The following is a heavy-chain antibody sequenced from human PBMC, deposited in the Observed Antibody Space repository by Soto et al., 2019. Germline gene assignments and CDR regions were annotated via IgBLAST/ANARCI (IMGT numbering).Heavy chain of an antibody. J-gene: IGHJ4*02. CDR2: IYDSGST. V-gene: IGHV4-59*01. CDR1: GGSISSYY. Sequence: SETLSLTCTVSGGSISSYYWSWIRQPPGKGLEWIGYIYDSGSTNYNPSLKSRVTISVDTPKNQFSLKLTSVTAADTGVYYCAAPPRYWGQGTLVTVSS. CDR3: AAPPRY.